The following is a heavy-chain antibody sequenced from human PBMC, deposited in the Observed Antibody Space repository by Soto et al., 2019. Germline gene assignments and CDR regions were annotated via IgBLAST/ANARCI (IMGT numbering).Heavy chain of an antibody. V-gene: IGHV4-59*01. CDR2: IYYSGST. Sequence: SETLSLTCTVSGGSISSYYWSWIRQPPGKGLEWIGYIYYSGSTNYNPSLKSRVTISVDTSKNQFSLKLSSVTAADAAVYYCARGPIERWLQLNWFDPWGQGTLVTVSS. CDR3: ARGPIERWLQLNWFDP. D-gene: IGHD1-1*01. J-gene: IGHJ5*02. CDR1: GGSISSYY.